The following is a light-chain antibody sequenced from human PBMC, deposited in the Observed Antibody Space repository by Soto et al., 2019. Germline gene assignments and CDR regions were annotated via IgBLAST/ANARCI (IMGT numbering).Light chain of an antibody. CDR1: NLGSKN. CDR3: QVWDSGTAV. Sequence: YELTQSLSLSVALGQTARITCGGNNLGSKNVHWFQQKPGQAPVLVIYRDSKRPSEIPERFSGSNSGSTATLTISRAQAGDESDYYCQVWDSGTAVFGGGTKLTVL. J-gene: IGLJ2*01. V-gene: IGLV3-9*01. CDR2: RDS.